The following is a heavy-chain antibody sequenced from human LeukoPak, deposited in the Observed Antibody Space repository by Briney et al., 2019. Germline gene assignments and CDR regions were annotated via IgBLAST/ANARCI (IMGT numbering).Heavy chain of an antibody. CDR3: ARGKDGDSFDY. V-gene: IGHV3-48*01. CDR1: GFTFSSYS. Sequence: GGSLRLSCAASGFTFSSYSMNWVRQAPGKGLEWVSYISSSSSTIYYADSVKGRFTISRDNAKNSLYLQMNSLRAEDTAVYYCARGKDGDSFDYWGQGTLVTVSS. D-gene: IGHD4-17*01. J-gene: IGHJ4*02. CDR2: ISSSSSTI.